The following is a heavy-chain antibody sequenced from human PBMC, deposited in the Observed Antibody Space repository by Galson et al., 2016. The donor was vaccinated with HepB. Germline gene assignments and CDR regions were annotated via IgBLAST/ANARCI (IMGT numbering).Heavy chain of an antibody. D-gene: IGHD3-10*01. J-gene: IGHJ6*02. CDR3: ARDPGARNGMNV. V-gene: IGHV4-59*01. CDR1: GGSISSYY. Sequence: ETLSLTCTVSGGSISSYYWSWIRQPPGKGLEWIGYIYYSGSTNYNPSLKSRVTISVDTSKNQFSLKLSSVTAADTAVYYCARDPGARNGMNVWGQGTTVTVSS. CDR2: IYYSGST.